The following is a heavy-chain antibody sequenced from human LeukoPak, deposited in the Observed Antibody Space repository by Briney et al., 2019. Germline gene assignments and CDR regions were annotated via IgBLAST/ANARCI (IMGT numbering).Heavy chain of an antibody. D-gene: IGHD2-21*02. CDR1: GFTFSIYA. V-gene: IGHV3-30*04. Sequence: GGSLRLSCAASGFTFSIYAMHWVRQAPGKGLEWVAVISYDGSNKYYADSVKGRFTISRDNSKNTLYLQMNSLRAEDTAVYYCAREKATALAFDYWGQGTLVTVSS. CDR2: ISYDGSNK. J-gene: IGHJ4*02. CDR3: AREKATALAFDY.